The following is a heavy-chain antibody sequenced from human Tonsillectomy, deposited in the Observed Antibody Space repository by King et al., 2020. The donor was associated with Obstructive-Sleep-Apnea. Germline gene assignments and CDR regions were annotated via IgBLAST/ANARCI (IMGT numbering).Heavy chain of an antibody. CDR1: GFTFSNAW. D-gene: IGHD2-15*01. CDR2: IKIKNDGGTT. J-gene: IGHJ4*02. Sequence: VQLVESGGGLVKPGGSLRLSCAASGFTFSNAWMSWVRQATGKGLEWVGRIKIKNDGGTTDYAAPVKGRFTISRDDSKNTLYLQMNSLKTEDTAVYYCTTDWAGIVVVVNFDYWGQGTLVTVSS. V-gene: IGHV3-15*01. CDR3: TTDWAGIVVVVNFDY.